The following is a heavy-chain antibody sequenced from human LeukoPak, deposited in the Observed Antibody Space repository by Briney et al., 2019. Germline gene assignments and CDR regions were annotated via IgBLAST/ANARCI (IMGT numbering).Heavy chain of an antibody. D-gene: IGHD3-22*01. V-gene: IGHV1-24*01. CDR3: ATLYYYDSSGYGRTDY. CDR1: GYTLTELS. Sequence: ASVKVSCKVSGYTLTELSMHCVRQAPGKGLEWMGGFDPEDGETIYAQKFQGRVTMTEDTSTDTAYMELSSLRSEDTAVYYCATLYYYDSSGYGRTDYWGQGTLVTVSS. J-gene: IGHJ4*02. CDR2: FDPEDGET.